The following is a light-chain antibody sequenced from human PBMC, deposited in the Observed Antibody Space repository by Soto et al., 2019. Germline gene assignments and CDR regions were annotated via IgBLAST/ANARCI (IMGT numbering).Light chain of an antibody. Sequence: EIIMTQSPATLSVFPGERATLSCRASQSISSNLAWFHQKPGQAPRLLIYGASTRATGIPARFSGSGSGTEFTLTISSLQSEDFAVYYCQQYKNWPRTFGQGTKVEI. J-gene: IGKJ1*01. V-gene: IGKV3-15*01. CDR3: QQYKNWPRT. CDR2: GAS. CDR1: QSISSN.